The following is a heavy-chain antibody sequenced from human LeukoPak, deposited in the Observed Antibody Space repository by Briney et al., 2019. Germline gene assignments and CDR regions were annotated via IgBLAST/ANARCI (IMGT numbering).Heavy chain of an antibody. Sequence: SQTLSLTCAVSGGSISSGGYSWSWIRQPPGKGLEWIGYIYHSGSTYYNPSLKSRVTISVDRSKNQFSLKLSSVTAADTAVYYCASGYDSSGYYYFQHWGQGTLVTVSS. CDR3: ASGYDSSGYYYFQH. CDR2: IYHSGST. D-gene: IGHD3-22*01. CDR1: GGSISSGGYS. V-gene: IGHV4-30-2*01. J-gene: IGHJ1*01.